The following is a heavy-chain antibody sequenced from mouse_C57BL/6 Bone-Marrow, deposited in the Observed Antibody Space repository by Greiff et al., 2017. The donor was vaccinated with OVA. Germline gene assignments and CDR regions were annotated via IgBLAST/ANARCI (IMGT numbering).Heavy chain of an antibody. V-gene: IGHV5-17*01. D-gene: IGHD2-2*01. CDR1: GFTFSDYG. J-gene: IGHJ4*01. Sequence: EVKLVESGGGLVKPGGSLKLSCAASGFTFSDYGMHWVRQAPEKGLEWVAYISSGSSTIYYADTVKGRFTISRDNAKNTLFLQMTSLRSEDTAMYYCASEWLPHYYAMDYWGQGTSVTVSS. CDR3: ASEWLPHYYAMDY. CDR2: ISSGSSTI.